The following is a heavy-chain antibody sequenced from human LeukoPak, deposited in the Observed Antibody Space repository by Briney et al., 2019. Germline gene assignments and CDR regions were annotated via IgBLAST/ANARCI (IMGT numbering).Heavy chain of an antibody. CDR3: ARIYCSGGSCYSVFDAIDI. V-gene: IGHV3-7*03. D-gene: IGHD2-15*01. CDR2: IKQDGSEK. CDR1: GFTFSSYW. Sequence: GGSLRLACAASGFTFSSYWMSWVRQAPGKGLEWVANIKQDGSEKYYVDSVKGRFTISRDNAKNSLYLQMNSLRAEDTAVYYCARIYCSGGSCYSVFDAIDIWGQGTMVTVSS. J-gene: IGHJ3*02.